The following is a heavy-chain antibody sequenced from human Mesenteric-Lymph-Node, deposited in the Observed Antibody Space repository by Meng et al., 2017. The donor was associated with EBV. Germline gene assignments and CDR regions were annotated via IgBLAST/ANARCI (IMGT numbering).Heavy chain of an antibody. Sequence: QLTELGPGLVKPSETLSLTCTVSGGSISRNRHWWAWIRQSPGRGLEWIGTIYYIGTTYYNPSLKSRVTISVDTSKNQFSLKLSSMTAADTAVYYCAQEFYGSDYWGQGALVTVSS. CDR2: IYYIGTT. J-gene: IGHJ4*02. V-gene: IGHV4-39*07. CDR3: AQEFYGSDY. D-gene: IGHD3-10*01. CDR1: GGSISRNRHW.